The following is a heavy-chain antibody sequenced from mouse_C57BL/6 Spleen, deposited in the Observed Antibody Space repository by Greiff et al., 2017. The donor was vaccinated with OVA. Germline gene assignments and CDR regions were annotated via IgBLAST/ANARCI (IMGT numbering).Heavy chain of an antibody. CDR3: AKGEAGKGFAY. CDR1: GFSLTSYG. D-gene: IGHD4-1*01. CDR2: IWGDGSK. V-gene: IGHV2-3*01. Sequence: VKLVESGPGLVAPSQSLSITCTVSGFSLTSYGVSWVRQPPGKGLEWLGVIWGDGSKNYHSALISRLSISKDNSKSHVFLKLNSLQTDDTATYYCAKGEAGKGFAYWGQGTLVTVSA. J-gene: IGHJ3*01.